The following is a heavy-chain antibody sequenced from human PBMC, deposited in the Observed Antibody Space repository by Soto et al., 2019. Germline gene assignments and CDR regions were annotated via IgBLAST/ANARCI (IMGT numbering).Heavy chain of an antibody. J-gene: IGHJ6*02. CDR2: IYYSGST. Sequence: SETLSLTCTVSGGSISSGDYYWSWIRQPPGKGLEWIGYIYYSGSTNYKPSLKNRVNISVDTSKNQISLKLSSVTAAVTAVYYCARLQGLLWFGESYYGMDVWGQGTTVTVSS. CDR3: ARLQGLLWFGESYYGMDV. V-gene: IGHV4-30-4*01. D-gene: IGHD3-10*01. CDR1: GGSISSGDYY.